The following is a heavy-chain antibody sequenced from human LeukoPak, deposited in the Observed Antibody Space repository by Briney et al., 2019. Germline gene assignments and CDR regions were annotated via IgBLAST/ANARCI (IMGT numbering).Heavy chain of an antibody. CDR3: ARGERTIIYYYYYGMDV. J-gene: IGHJ6*02. CDR1: GFTFSSYS. D-gene: IGHD3-16*01. Sequence: GGSLRLSCAASGFTFSSYSMNWVRQAPGKGLEWVSYISSSSSTIYYADSVKGRFTISRDNAKNSLYLQMNSLRDKDTAVYYCARGERTIIYYYYYGMDVWGQGTTVTVSS. CDR2: ISSSSSTI. V-gene: IGHV3-48*02.